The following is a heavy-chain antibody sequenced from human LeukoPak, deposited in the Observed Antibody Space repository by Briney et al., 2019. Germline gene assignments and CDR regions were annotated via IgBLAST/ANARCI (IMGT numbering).Heavy chain of an antibody. D-gene: IGHD2-2*01. J-gene: IGHJ3*02. CDR2: IYHSGNT. Sequence: PSGTLSLTCAVSGGSISSSSWWSWVRQPPGKGLEWIGEIYHSGNTNYSPSLKSRVTMSVDKSKNQFSLKLSSVTAADTAVYYCARDGRIRGYCSSSCHSVDAFDIWGQGTMVTVSS. CDR1: GGSISSSSW. CDR3: ARDGRIRGYCSSSCHSVDAFDI. V-gene: IGHV4-4*02.